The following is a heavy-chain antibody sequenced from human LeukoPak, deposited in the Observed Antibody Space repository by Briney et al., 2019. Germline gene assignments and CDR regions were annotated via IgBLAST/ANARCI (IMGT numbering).Heavy chain of an antibody. CDR2: IYTSGST. Sequence: PSETLSLTCTVSGGSISSYYWSWIRQPAGKGLEWIGRIYTSGSTNYNPSLKSRVTMSVDTSKNQFSLKLSSVTAADTAVYYCARQPHFSSSWYRGNVWFGPWGQGTLVTVSS. D-gene: IGHD6-13*01. CDR3: ARQPHFSSSWYRGNVWFGP. J-gene: IGHJ5*02. CDR1: GGSISSYY. V-gene: IGHV4-4*07.